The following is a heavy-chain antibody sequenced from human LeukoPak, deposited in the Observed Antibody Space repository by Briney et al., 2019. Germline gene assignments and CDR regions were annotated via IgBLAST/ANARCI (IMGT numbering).Heavy chain of an antibody. CDR2: ISSSSSYI. V-gene: IGHV3-21*01. J-gene: IGHJ4*02. D-gene: IGHD1-7*01. Sequence: WVRXXPXXGLXWVSSISSSSSYIYYADSVKGRFTISRDNAKNSLYLQMNSLRAEGTAVYYCAGSGITGTIDYWGQGTLVTVSS. CDR3: AGSGITGTIDY.